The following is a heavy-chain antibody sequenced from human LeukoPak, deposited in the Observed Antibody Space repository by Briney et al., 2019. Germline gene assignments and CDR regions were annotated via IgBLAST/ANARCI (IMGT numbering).Heavy chain of an antibody. CDR1: GFTFSSYW. J-gene: IGHJ4*02. Sequence: GGSLRLSCAAPGFTFSSYWMSWVRQAPGKGLEWVSYTSTTGSSIYYADSVKGRFTISRDNVKNLLYLQMNSLRAEDTAVYYCARVQRGIAVALDYWGQGTLATVSS. CDR2: TSTTGSSI. D-gene: IGHD6-19*01. CDR3: ARVQRGIAVALDY. V-gene: IGHV3-48*04.